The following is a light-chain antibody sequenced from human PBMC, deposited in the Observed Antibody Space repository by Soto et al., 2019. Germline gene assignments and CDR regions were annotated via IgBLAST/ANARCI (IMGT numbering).Light chain of an antibody. V-gene: IGLV1-44*01. CDR3: ASWEDSLNVYV. CDR1: SSNIGSNP. J-gene: IGLJ1*01. Sequence: QPVLTQPPSVSGAPGQRVTISCTGSSSNIGSNPVTWYQQLPRTAPKLLIYNTNQRPSGVPERFSASRSGTSASLAISGLQSEDEADYFCASWEDSLNVYVLGTGTKLTVL. CDR2: NTN.